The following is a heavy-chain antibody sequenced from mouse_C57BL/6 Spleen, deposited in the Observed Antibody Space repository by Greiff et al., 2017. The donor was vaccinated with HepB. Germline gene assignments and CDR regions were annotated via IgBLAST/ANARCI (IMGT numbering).Heavy chain of an antibody. CDR2: IDPSDSET. Sequence: VQLQQPGAELVRPGSSVKLSCKASGYTFTSYWMHWVKQRPIQGLEWIGNIDPSDSETHYNQKFKDKATLTVDKSSSTAYMQLSSLTSEDSAVYYGARSGDGYHYYAMDYWGQGTSVTVSS. CDR3: ARSGDGYHYYAMDY. D-gene: IGHD2-3*01. V-gene: IGHV1-52*01. CDR1: GYTFTSYW. J-gene: IGHJ4*01.